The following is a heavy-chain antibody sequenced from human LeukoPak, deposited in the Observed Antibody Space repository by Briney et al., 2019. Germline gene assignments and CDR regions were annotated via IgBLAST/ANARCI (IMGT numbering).Heavy chain of an antibody. CDR1: GFTFDDYA. CDR2: ISWNSGSI. CDR3: AKDIGKGYYASGSRPFDI. V-gene: IGHV3-9*03. J-gene: IGHJ3*02. Sequence: GGSLRLSCAASGFTFDDYAMHWVRQAPGKGLEWVSGISWNSGSIGYGDSVKGRFTISRDNAKNSLYLQMNSLRAEDMALYYCAKDIGKGYYASGSRPFDIWVQGTMVTVSS. D-gene: IGHD3-10*01.